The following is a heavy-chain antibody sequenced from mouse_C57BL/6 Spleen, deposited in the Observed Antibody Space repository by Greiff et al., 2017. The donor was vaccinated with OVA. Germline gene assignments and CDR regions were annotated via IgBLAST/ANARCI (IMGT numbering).Heavy chain of an antibody. V-gene: IGHV1-50*01. D-gene: IGHD2-5*01. Sequence: QVHVQQPGAELVKPGASVKLSCKASGYTFTSYWMQWVKQRPGQGLEWIGDIDPSDSYTHYNQKFKGKATLTVDASSSTAYMQLSSLRSEDSAVDYYARSSYSNFDYWGQGTTLTVSS. J-gene: IGHJ2*01. CDR2: IDPSDSYT. CDR3: ARSSYSNFDY. CDR1: GYTFTSYW.